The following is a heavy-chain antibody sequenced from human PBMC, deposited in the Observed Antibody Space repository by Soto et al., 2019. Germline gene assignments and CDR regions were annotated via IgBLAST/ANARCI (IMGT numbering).Heavy chain of an antibody. J-gene: IGHJ4*02. Sequence: QVQLVESGGGVVQPGRSLRLSCAASGFTFSSYGMHWVRQAPGKGLEWVAVIWYDGSNKYYADSVKGRFTISRDNSKNAVYLQMISLRAEDTAVYYCARGTVTTDYWGQGTLVTVSS. CDR1: GFTFSSYG. CDR2: IWYDGSNK. CDR3: ARGTVTTDY. V-gene: IGHV3-33*01. D-gene: IGHD4-17*01.